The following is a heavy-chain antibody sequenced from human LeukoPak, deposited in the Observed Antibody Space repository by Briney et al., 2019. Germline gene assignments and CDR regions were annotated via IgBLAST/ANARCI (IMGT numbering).Heavy chain of an antibody. D-gene: IGHD3-3*01. Sequence: GGSLRLSCAASGFTLSNAWMSWVRHAPEEGLEWVGRIKSKTDGGTTDYAAPVKGRFTISRDDSKNTLYLQMNSLKTEDTAVYYCTTDLYYDFWSGYIWGQGTLVTVSS. CDR3: TTDLYYDFWSGYI. V-gene: IGHV3-15*01. J-gene: IGHJ4*02. CDR2: IKSKTDGGTT. CDR1: GFTLSNAW.